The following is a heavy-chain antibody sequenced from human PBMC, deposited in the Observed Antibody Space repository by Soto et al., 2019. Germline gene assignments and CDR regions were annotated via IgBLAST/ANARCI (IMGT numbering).Heavy chain of an antibody. J-gene: IGHJ3*02. D-gene: IGHD3-22*01. Sequence: GASVKVSCKASGGAFSSYAISWVRQAPGQGLEWMGGIIPIFGTANYAQKFQGRVTITADESTSTAYMELSSLRSEDTAVYYCASDSSGYLDDAFDIWGQGTMVTVSS. CDR1: GGAFSSYA. CDR2: IIPIFGTA. V-gene: IGHV1-69*13. CDR3: ASDSSGYLDDAFDI.